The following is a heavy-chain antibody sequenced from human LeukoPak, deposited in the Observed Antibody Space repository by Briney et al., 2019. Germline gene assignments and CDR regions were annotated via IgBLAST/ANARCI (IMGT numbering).Heavy chain of an antibody. CDR2: IRYDGTNK. J-gene: IGHJ4*02. D-gene: IGHD2-21*02. Sequence: GGSLRLSCAPSGFTFSNYGMHWVRQAPGKGLEWVAFIRYDGTNKYYTDSVKGRFTISRDKSKNTLYLQMNSLRAEDTAVYYCAKDGARYELLLRYYFDYWGQGTLVTVSS. V-gene: IGHV3-30*02. CDR3: AKDGARYELLLRYYFDY. CDR1: GFTFSNYG.